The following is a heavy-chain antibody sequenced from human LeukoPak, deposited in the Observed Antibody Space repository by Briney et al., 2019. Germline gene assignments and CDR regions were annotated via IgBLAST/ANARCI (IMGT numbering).Heavy chain of an antibody. Sequence: SETLSLTCTVSGGSISSYYWSWIRQPPGKGLEWIAYIYYSGSTYYNPSLKSRVTISVDTSKNQFSLKLSSVTAADAAVYYCAREILGGAIYFDYWGQGTLVTVSS. J-gene: IGHJ4*02. D-gene: IGHD3-16*01. CDR2: IYYSGST. CDR3: AREILGGAIYFDY. V-gene: IGHV4-59*12. CDR1: GGSISSYY.